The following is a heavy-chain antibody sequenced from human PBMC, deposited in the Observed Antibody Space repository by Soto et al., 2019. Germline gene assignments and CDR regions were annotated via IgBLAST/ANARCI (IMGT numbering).Heavy chain of an antibody. Sequence: SVKVSCKASGGTFNSFSIDWVRQAPGQGFEWMGGIIPMSGRPNYAQRFQGRVTFSADKSTNTVYLESNSLTHEDTAVYYCARRGRQSANWFDPWGQGTLVTVSS. CDR3: ARRGRQSANWFDP. CDR1: GGTFNSFS. CDR2: IIPMSGRP. J-gene: IGHJ5*02. V-gene: IGHV1-69*06.